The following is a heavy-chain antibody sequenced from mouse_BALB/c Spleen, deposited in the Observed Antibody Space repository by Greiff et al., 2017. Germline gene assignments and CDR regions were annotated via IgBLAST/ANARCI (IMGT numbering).Heavy chain of an antibody. CDR1: GFTFSDYY. CDR2: ISDGGSYT. D-gene: IGHD2-1*01. J-gene: IGHJ4*01. V-gene: IGHV5-4*02. Sequence: EVMLVESGGGLVKPGGSLKLSCAASGFTFSDYYMYWVRQTPEKRLEWVATISDGGSYTYYPDSVTGRFTISRDNAKNNLYLQMSSLKSEDTAMYYCARDGDGNYGGYAMDYWGQGTSVTVSS. CDR3: ARDGDGNYGGYAMDY.